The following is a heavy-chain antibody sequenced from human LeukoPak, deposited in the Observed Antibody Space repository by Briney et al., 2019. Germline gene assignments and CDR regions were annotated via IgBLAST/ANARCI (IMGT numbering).Heavy chain of an antibody. D-gene: IGHD1-20*01. CDR2: IYHSGST. V-gene: IGHV4-30-2*01. CDR3: ARYNWNPNWFDP. Sequence: LRLSCAASGFTFSDYYMSWIRQAPGKGLEWIGYIYHSGSTYYNPSLKSRVTISVDRSKNQFSLKLSSVTAADTAVYYCARYNWNPNWFDPWGQGTLVTVSS. J-gene: IGHJ5*02. CDR1: GFTFSDYY.